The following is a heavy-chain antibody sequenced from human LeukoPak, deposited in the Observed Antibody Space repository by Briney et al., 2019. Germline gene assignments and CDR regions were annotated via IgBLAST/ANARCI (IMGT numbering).Heavy chain of an antibody. Sequence: SETLSLTCSVSGGSISSSSYYWGWIRQPPGKGPEWIGSIYYSGRTYYNPSLKSRVTISVDTSKSQFSLKLSSVTAADTAEYYCARQKWDRLTYYYYGMDVWGQGTTVTVSS. CDR1: GGSISSSSYY. D-gene: IGHD1-26*01. CDR3: ARQKWDRLTYYYYGMDV. V-gene: IGHV4-39*01. J-gene: IGHJ6*02. CDR2: IYYSGRT.